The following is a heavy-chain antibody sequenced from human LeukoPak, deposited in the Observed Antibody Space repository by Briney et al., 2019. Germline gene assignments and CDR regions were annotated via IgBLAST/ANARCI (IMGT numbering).Heavy chain of an antibody. Sequence: SETLSLTCTASTGSISSGGYYWSWVRQHPGKGLEWIGYIYYSGTTYYNPSLKSRVTISVDTSKNQFSLKATPVTAADTAVYYCARSPYVQYGLDVWGQGTTVTVSS. J-gene: IGHJ6*02. D-gene: IGHD3-10*02. V-gene: IGHV4-31*03. CDR1: TGSISSGGYY. CDR2: IYYSGTT. CDR3: ARSPYVQYGLDV.